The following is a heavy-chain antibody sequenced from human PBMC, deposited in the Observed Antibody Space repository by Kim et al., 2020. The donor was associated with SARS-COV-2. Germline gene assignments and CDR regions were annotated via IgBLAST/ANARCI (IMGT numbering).Heavy chain of an antibody. J-gene: IGHJ4*02. CDR3: ARCYLQLWPEY. D-gene: IGHD5-18*01. V-gene: IGHV3-7*01. Sequence: YNVDSEKARFTISREKAKNSRYLQMNSLRAGDTAVYYCARCYLQLWPEYWGQGTLVTVSS.